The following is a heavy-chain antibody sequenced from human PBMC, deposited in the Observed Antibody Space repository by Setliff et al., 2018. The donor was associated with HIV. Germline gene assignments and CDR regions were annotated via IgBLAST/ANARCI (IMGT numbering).Heavy chain of an antibody. Sequence: GPPLVNPTQTLTVTCTYSGFSLYTRGVGVGWIRQPPGKALEWLAVMHRDDYKHYSPSLKNRLTVTKDNSKNQVVLTMTNMGPLDTATYFCARTYGSASKLDYWGPGTLVTVSS. CDR3: ARTYGSASKLDY. D-gene: IGHD3-10*01. J-gene: IGHJ4*02. CDR2: MHRDDYK. V-gene: IGHV2-5*02. CDR1: GFSLYTRGVG.